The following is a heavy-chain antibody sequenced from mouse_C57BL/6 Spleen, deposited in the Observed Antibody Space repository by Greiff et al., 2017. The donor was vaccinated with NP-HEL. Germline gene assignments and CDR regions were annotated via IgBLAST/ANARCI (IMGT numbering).Heavy chain of an antibody. J-gene: IGHJ4*01. CDR3: ARSAYYHAMDD. Sequence: EVKLVESGGGLVKPGGSLKLSCAASGFTFSSYAMSWVRQTPEKRLEWVATISDGGSYTYYPDNVKGRFTISRDNAKNNLYLQMSHLKSEDTAMYYCARSAYYHAMDDWGQGTSVTVSS. CDR1: GFTFSSYA. CDR2: ISDGGSYT. D-gene: IGHD2-10*01. V-gene: IGHV5-4*03.